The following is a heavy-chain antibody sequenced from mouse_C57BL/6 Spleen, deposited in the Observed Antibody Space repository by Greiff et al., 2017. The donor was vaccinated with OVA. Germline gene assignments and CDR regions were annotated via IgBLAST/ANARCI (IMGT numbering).Heavy chain of an antibody. J-gene: IGHJ3*01. CDR2: INPNNGGT. Sequence: VQLKQSGPELVKPGASVKIPCKASGYTFTDYNMDWVKQSHGKSLEWIGDINPNNGGTIYNQKFKGKATLTVDKSSSTAYMELRSLTSEDTAVYYCARSGYSNSWFAYWGQGTLVTVSA. CDR1: GYTFTDYN. V-gene: IGHV1-18*01. D-gene: IGHD2-5*01. CDR3: ARSGYSNSWFAY.